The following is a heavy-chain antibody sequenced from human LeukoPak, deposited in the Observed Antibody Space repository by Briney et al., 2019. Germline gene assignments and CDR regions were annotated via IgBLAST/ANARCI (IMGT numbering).Heavy chain of an antibody. Sequence: GASLRISCKGSGSSFTSYWISWVRQLPGKGLEWMGRIDPSDSYNNYSPSFQGHVTISADKSISTAYLQWSSLKASDTAMYYCASGVVKFSWGQGTLVTVSS. CDR3: ASGVVKFS. V-gene: IGHV5-10-1*01. CDR2: IDPSDSYN. J-gene: IGHJ5*02. CDR1: GSSFTSYW. D-gene: IGHD3-3*01.